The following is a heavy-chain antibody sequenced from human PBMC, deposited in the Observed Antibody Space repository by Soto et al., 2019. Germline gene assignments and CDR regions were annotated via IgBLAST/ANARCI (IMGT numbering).Heavy chain of an antibody. D-gene: IGHD2-15*01. CDR2: IFYSGST. CDR1: GGSISSGDYY. CDR3: ARGGSGDIVVVAAIDY. J-gene: IGHJ4*02. Sequence: QVQLQESGPGLVKPSQTLSLTCSVYGGSISSGDYYWSWVRQHPVKGLEWIGYIFYSGSTYYNPSLKSRVTISVDTSKNQFSLKLSSVTDADTAVYYCARGGSGDIVVVAAIDYWGQGTLVTVSS. V-gene: IGHV4-31*03.